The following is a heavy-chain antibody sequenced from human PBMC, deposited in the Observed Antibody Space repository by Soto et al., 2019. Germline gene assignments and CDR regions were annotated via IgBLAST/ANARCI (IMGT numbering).Heavy chain of an antibody. D-gene: IGHD5-18*01. CDR3: ARVLIAGVTTD. CDR1: GGSFSGYY. V-gene: IGHV4-34*01. CDR2: SNHVGST. J-gene: IGHJ4*02. Sequence: QVQLQQWGAGLLKPSETLSLTCAVYGGSFSGYYWSWILQPPGKGLEWIGESNHVGSTNYNPSLKSRVTMSVDPSKNQFSLRLTSVTAADTDVYYCARVLIAGVTTDWGQGTLVIVSS.